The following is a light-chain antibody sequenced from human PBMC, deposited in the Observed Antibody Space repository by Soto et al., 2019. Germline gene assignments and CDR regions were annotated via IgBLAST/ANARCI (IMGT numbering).Light chain of an antibody. CDR1: QSISSY. Sequence: DIQMTQSPSSLSASVGDGVTITYRASQSISSYLNWYQQKPGKAPKLLIYAASSLQSGVPSRFSGSGSGTDFTLTISSLQPEDFATYYCQQSYSTPLYTFGQGTKLEIK. V-gene: IGKV1-39*01. CDR3: QQSYSTPLYT. J-gene: IGKJ2*01. CDR2: AAS.